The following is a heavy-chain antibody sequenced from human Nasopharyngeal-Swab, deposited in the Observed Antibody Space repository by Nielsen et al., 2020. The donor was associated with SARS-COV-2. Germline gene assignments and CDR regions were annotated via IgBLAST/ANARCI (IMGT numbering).Heavy chain of an antibody. D-gene: IGHD3-10*01. V-gene: IGHV3-11*01. Sequence: GGSLRLSCVASGFTFSDYYMAWIRQAPGKGLEWVSYISTSGTTTDSADSVKGRFTISRDNANNIVYLQMSSLRSEDTAVYFCAREKGYQVLLDYYYHGLDVWGHGTAVTVSS. CDR1: GFTFSDYY. CDR2: ISTSGTTT. CDR3: AREKGYQVLLDYYYHGLDV. J-gene: IGHJ6*02.